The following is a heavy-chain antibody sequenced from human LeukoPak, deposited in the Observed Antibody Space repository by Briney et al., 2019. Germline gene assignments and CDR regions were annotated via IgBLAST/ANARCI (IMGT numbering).Heavy chain of an antibody. CDR1: GGSISSGNYY. CDR3: AGSTTLTTYAFDI. CDR2: IYARGRT. Sequence: SETLSLTCRVSGGSISSGNYYWNWIRQPAGRGLEWIGRIYARGRTNYNPSLKSRVTISVDTSKNQFSLNLISVTAADTAVYYCAGSTTLTTYAFDIWGQGTMVTVSS. V-gene: IGHV4-61*02. D-gene: IGHD4-11*01. J-gene: IGHJ3*02.